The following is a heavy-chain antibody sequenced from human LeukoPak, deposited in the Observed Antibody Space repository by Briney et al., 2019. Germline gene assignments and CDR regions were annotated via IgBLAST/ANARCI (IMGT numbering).Heavy chain of an antibody. D-gene: IGHD3-22*01. Sequence: PSETLPLTCAVYGGSFSGYYWSWIRQPPGKGLEWIGEINHSGSTNYNPSLKSRVTISVDTSKNQFSLKLSSVTAADTAVYYCARAPYYDSSGEQKFDYWGQGTLVTVSS. CDR2: INHSGST. CDR3: ARAPYYDSSGEQKFDY. J-gene: IGHJ4*01. CDR1: GGSFSGYY. V-gene: IGHV4-34*01.